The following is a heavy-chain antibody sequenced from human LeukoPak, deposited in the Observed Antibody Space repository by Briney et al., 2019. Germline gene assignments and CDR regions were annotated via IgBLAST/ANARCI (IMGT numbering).Heavy chain of an antibody. CDR2: ISSSGSTI. CDR1: GFTFSDYY. CDR3: ARDGRSGSSTYTFDY. D-gene: IGHD3-10*01. V-gene: IGHV3-11*01. J-gene: IGHJ4*02. Sequence: PGGSPRLSCAASGFTFSDYYMSWIRQAPGKGLEWVSYISSSGSTIYYADSVKGRFTISRDNAKNSLYLQMNSLRAEDTAVYYCARDGRSGSSTYTFDYWGQGTLVTVSS.